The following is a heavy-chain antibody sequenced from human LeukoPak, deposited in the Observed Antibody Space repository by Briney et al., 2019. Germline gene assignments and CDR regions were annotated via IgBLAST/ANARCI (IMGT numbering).Heavy chain of an antibody. J-gene: IGHJ6*03. V-gene: IGHV4-59*01. CDR3: ATCSSTSCYANNYYYYMDV. CDR1: GGSISSYY. Sequence: SETLSLTCTVSGGSISSYYWSWIRQPPGQGLEWIGYIYYSGSTNYDPSLKSRVTISVDTSKNQFSLKLSSVTAADTAVYYCATCSSTSCYANNYYYYMDVWGKGTTVTVSS. D-gene: IGHD2-2*01. CDR2: IYYSGST.